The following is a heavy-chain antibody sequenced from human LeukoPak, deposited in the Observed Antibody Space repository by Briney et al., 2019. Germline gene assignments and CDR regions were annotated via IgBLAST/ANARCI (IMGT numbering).Heavy chain of an antibody. J-gene: IGHJ3*02. Sequence: QTGGSLRLSCAASGFTFSSYSMNWVRQAPGKGLEWISYISSSSSTIYYADSVKGRFTISRDNAKNSLYLQMNSLRAEDTAVYYCASANIPAARNAFDIWGQGTMVTVSS. CDR1: GFTFSSYS. CDR3: ASANIPAARNAFDI. D-gene: IGHD2-2*01. CDR2: ISSSSSTI. V-gene: IGHV3-48*01.